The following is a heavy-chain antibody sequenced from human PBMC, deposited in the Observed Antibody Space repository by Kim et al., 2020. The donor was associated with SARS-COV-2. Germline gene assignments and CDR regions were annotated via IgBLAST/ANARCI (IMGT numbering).Heavy chain of an antibody. V-gene: IGHV3-23*01. D-gene: IGHD3-22*01. CDR1: GFTFSSYA. CDR3: AKDGRYSSGWYPINYYDSSGYHDY. J-gene: IGHJ4*02. CDR2: ISGSGGST. Sequence: GGSLRLSCAASGFTFSSYAMSWVRQAPGKGLEWVSAISGSGGSTYYADSVKGRFTISRDNSKNTLYLQMNSLRAEDTAVYYCAKDGRYSSGWYPINYYDSSGYHDYWGQGTLVTVSS.